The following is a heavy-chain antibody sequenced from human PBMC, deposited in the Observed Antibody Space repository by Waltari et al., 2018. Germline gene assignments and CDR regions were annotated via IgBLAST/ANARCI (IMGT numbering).Heavy chain of an antibody. V-gene: IGHV4-38-2*02. D-gene: IGHD1-26*01. J-gene: IGHJ4*02. CDR3: ARDLGVVG. CDR1: GYSISSGYY. CDR2: IYHSGST. Sequence: QVQLQESGPGLVKPSETLSLTCAVSGYSISSGYYWGWIRQPPGKGLEWIGSIYHSGSTYYNPSLKSRVTISVDTSKNQFSLKLSSVTAADTAVYYCARDLGVVGWGQGTLVTVSS.